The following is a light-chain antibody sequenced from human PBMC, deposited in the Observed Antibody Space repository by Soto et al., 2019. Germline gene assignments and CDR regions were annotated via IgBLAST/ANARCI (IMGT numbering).Light chain of an antibody. Sequence: QAVVTQESSLTVSPGGTVTLTCGSNTGAVTSGHSPYWFQQKPGQAPRTLIHDTSNRLSWTPARFSGSLLGGKAALTLSGAQPEDEAEYYCLLWDNGPGVFGGGTKVTVL. J-gene: IGLJ3*02. CDR3: LLWDNGPGV. V-gene: IGLV7-46*01. CDR1: TGAVTSGHS. CDR2: DTS.